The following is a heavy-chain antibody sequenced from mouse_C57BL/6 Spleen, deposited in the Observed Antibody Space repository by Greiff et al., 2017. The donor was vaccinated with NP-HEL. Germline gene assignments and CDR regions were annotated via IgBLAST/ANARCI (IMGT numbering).Heavy chain of an antibody. D-gene: IGHD2-3*01. V-gene: IGHV1-64*01. CDR3: ARSYDGYYEGLFAY. CDR1: GYTFTSYW. Sequence: QVQLQQPGAELVKPGASVKLSCKASGYTFTSYWMHWVKQRPGQGLEWIGMIHPNSGITNYNEKFKSKATLTVDKSSSTAYMQLSSLTSEDSAVYYCARSYDGYYEGLFAYWGQGTLVTVSA. CDR2: IHPNSGIT. J-gene: IGHJ3*01.